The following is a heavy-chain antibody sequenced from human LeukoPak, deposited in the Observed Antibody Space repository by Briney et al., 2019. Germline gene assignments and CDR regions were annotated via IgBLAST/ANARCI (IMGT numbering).Heavy chain of an antibody. D-gene: IGHD3-3*01. CDR3: ARLTYDFWSGYYMPDDS. Sequence: GASVKVSCKASGYTFTNYGISWVRQAPGQGLEWMDWISIYNGNTDYAQKLRGRVTMTTDTSTSTAYMELRSLRYDDTAVYYCARLTYDFWSGYYMPDDSWRQGTLVTVSS. CDR1: GYTFTNYG. CDR2: ISIYNGNT. V-gene: IGHV1-18*01. J-gene: IGHJ5*01.